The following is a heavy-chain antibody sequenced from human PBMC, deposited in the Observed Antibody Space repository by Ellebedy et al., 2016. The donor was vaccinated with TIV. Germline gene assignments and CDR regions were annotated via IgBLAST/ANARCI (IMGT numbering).Heavy chain of an antibody. V-gene: IGHV1-18*01. CDR1: GGTFSSYA. CDR3: ARVSSGWPYNWFDP. D-gene: IGHD6-19*01. CDR2: ISAYNGNT. J-gene: IGHJ5*02. Sequence: AVSVKVSCKASGGTFSSYAISWVRQAPGQGLEWMGWISAYNGNTNYAQKLQGRVTMTTDTSTSTAYMELRSLRSDDTAVYYCARVSSGWPYNWFDPWGQGTLVTVSS.